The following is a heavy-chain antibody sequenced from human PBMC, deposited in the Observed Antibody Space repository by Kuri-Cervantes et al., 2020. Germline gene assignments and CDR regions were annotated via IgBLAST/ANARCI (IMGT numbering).Heavy chain of an antibody. Sequence: SCTVSGGSISSGSYYWSWIRQPAGKGLEWIGRIYTSGSTNYNPSLKSRVTISVDTSKNQFSPKLSSVTAADTAVYYCAGAQEMAKWGGFDYWGQGTLVTVSS. V-gene: IGHV4-61*02. CDR3: AGAQEMAKWGGFDY. D-gene: IGHD5-24*01. CDR2: IYTSGST. J-gene: IGHJ4*02. CDR1: GGSISSGSYY.